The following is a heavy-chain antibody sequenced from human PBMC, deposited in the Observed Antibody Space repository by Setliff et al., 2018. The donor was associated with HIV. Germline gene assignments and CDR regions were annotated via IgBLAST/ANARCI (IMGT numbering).Heavy chain of an antibody. CDR2: IYYSGRT. J-gene: IGHJ6*03. D-gene: IGHD2-8*01. CDR3: AGEIAPAARLPNVGGPPPPGYYHSMDV. V-gene: IGHV4-39*07. Sequence: PSETLSLTCIVSRGSISSTSHYWGWVRQPPGRRLEWIGGIYYSGRTYYNPSLKSRVSMSVDTSTNQFSLDLTSVTAADTAVYFCAGEIAPAARLPNVGGPPPPGYYHSMDVWGKGTTVTVSS. CDR1: RGSISSTSHY.